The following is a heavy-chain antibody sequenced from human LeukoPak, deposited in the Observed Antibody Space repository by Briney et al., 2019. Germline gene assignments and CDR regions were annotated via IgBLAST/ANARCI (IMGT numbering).Heavy chain of an antibody. V-gene: IGHV4-39*01. Sequence: SETLSLTCTVSGGSISSSSYYWGWIRQPPGKGLEWIGSIYSSGSTYYNPSLKSRVTISVDTSKNQFSLKLSSVTAADTAVYYCARRKNYYDSPWGQGTLVTVSS. D-gene: IGHD3-22*01. CDR2: IYSSGST. J-gene: IGHJ5*02. CDR1: GGSISSSSYY. CDR3: ARRKNYYDSP.